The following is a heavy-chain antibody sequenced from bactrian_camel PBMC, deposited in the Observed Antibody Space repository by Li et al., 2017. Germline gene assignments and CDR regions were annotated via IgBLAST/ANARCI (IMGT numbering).Heavy chain of an antibody. CDR2: IDKDGDST. J-gene: IGHJ6*01. D-gene: IGHD5*01. CDR1: GFTFGNHP. Sequence: VQLVESGGGLVQPGGSLRLSCAASGFTFGNHPMTWVRQGAGKGLELVAVIDKDGDSTYYPASVKGRFTISRDNSKFTVSLQLNSLKTEDTAKYYCALPGDTWGQGTQVTVS. CDR3: ALPGDT. V-gene: IGHV3S36*01.